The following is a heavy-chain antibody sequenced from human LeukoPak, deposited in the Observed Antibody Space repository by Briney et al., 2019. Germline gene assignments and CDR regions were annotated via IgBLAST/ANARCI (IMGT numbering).Heavy chain of an antibody. D-gene: IGHD5-24*01. J-gene: IGHJ4*02. CDR2: INPNSGDT. CDR3: AKDSSGGYNSH. Sequence: ASVKVSCKTSGYIFKDFYIHWVRQAPGHGLEWMGWINPNSGDTNSAQRFQGRVTMTRDTSTGTAYMDLSSLTSDDTAVYFCAKDSSGGYNSHWGQGTLVTVSS. CDR1: GYIFKDFY. V-gene: IGHV1-2*02.